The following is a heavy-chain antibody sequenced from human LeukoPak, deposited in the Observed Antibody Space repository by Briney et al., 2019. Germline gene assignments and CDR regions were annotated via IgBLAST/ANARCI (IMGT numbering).Heavy chain of an antibody. CDR3: ARGRYVWGSSPYYFDY. D-gene: IGHD3-16*01. CDR1: GGSFSGYY. V-gene: IGHV4-34*01. CDR2: INHSGST. Sequence: SETLSLTCAVYGGSFSGYYWSWIRQPPGKGLEWIGEINHSGSTNYNPSHKSRVTISVDTSKNQFSLKLSSVTAADTAVYYCARGRYVWGSSPYYFDYWGQGTLVTVSS. J-gene: IGHJ4*02.